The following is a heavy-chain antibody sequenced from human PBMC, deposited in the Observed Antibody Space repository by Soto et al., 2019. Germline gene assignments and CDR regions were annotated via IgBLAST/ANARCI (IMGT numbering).Heavy chain of an antibody. CDR3: AKVAGMAMIVVVLNAFDI. D-gene: IGHD3-22*01. CDR2: ISGTGDTT. CDR1: GFAFSSYA. V-gene: IGHV3-23*01. Sequence: LRLSCAASGFAFSSYAMIWVRQAPGKGLEWVSGISGTGDTTNYADSVKGRFTISRGNSKNTLFLQMNSLRAEDTAVYYCAKVAGMAMIVVVLNAFDIWGQGTMVTVSS. J-gene: IGHJ3*02.